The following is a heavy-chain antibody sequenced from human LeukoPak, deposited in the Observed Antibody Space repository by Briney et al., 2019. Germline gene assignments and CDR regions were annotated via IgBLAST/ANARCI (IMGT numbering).Heavy chain of an antibody. CDR3: AKSYRGYSGYAGDY. D-gene: IGHD5-12*01. CDR1: GGTFSSYV. V-gene: IGHV1-69*13. CDR2: IIPIFGTA. J-gene: IGHJ4*02. Sequence: SVTVSCKASGGTFSSYVISGVRQAPGQGLEGMGGIIPIFGTANYAQKFQGRVTITADEYTSTAYMELSSMRSEDTAVYYCAKSYRGYSGYAGDYWGQGTLVTVSS.